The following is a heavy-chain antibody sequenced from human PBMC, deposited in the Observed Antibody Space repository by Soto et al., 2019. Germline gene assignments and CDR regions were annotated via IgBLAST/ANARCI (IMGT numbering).Heavy chain of an antibody. CDR1: GVTVSSKG. V-gene: IGHV3-30*18. D-gene: IGHD4-17*01. CDR3: AKIRDYGGNSGAFHI. CDR2: ISYDGSNK. Sequence: PGSSVRVTCEVSGVTVSSKGMNWVRQAPAKGLEWVAVISYDGSNKYYADSVKGRFTISRDNSKNTLYLQMNSLRAEDTAVYYCAKIRDYGGNSGAFHIWGQ. J-gene: IGHJ3*02.